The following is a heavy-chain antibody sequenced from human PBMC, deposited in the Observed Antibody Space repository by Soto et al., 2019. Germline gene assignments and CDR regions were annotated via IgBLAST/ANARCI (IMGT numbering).Heavy chain of an antibody. D-gene: IGHD3-10*01. V-gene: IGHV4-34*01. J-gene: IGHJ6*02. CDR2: INHSGST. CDR3: SSYRSLNKRFGESPLEYCYAMDV. Sequence: ASETLSLTCAVYAGSLSGYYWSWIRLLPGKGLEWNGEINHSGSTNYNPSLNSRVTISVDTSKNQFSLKLSSVIAADSAVYYCSSYRSLNKRFGESPLEYCYAMDVWGQGTTVTVSS. CDR1: AGSLSGYY.